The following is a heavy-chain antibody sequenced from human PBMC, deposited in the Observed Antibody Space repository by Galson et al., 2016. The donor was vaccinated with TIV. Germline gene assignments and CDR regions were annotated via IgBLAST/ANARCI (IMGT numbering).Heavy chain of an antibody. CDR1: GLTFGDFA. D-gene: IGHD6-25*01. CDR2: IRSKTYGGSA. CDR3: AREGSGWKTDYFFDY. J-gene: IGHJ4*02. Sequence: SLRLSCATSGLTFGDFAMSWFRQAPGKGLEWVGSIRSKTYGGSADYAASVKGRFSISRDDSERIAYLQMNSLKTEDTAVYYFAREGSGWKTDYFFDYWGQGTLVTVSS. V-gene: IGHV3-49*03.